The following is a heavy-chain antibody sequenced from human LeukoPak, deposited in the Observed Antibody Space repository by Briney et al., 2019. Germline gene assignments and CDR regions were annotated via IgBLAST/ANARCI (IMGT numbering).Heavy chain of an antibody. V-gene: IGHV1-69*13. CDR1: GGTFSSYA. J-gene: IGHJ6*03. CDR3: ARAGYSYGLDSYYYYMDV. CDR2: IIPIFGTA. Sequence: ASVKVSCKASGGTFSSYAISWVRQAPGQGLEWMGGIIPIFGTANYAQKFQGRVTITADESTSTAYMELSSLRSEDTAVYYCARAGYSYGLDSYYYYMDVWGKGTTVTISS. D-gene: IGHD5-18*01.